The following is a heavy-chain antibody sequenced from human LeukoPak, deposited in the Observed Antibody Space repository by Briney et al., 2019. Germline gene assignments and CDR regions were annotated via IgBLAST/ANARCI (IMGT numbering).Heavy chain of an antibody. D-gene: IGHD6-13*01. CDR2: VSGSGSST. J-gene: IGHJ4*02. CDR1: AFNFNTYP. CDR3: ARILAAAGTDY. V-gene: IGHV3-23*01. Sequence: GGSLRLSCAASAFNFNTYPMHWVRQAPGKGLGWVSVVSGSGSSTYYADSVKGRFTISRDNSKNTVYLQMSSLRAEDTAVYYCARILAAAGTDYWGQGTLVTVSS.